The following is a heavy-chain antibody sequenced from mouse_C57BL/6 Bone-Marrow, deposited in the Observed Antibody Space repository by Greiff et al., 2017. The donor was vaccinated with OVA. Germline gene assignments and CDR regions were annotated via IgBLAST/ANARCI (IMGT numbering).Heavy chain of an antibody. CDR2: IDPANGNT. CDR1: GFNIKNTY. J-gene: IGHJ4*01. Sequence: VQLQQSVAELVRPGASVKLSCTASGFNIKNTYMHWVKQRPERGLEWIGRIDPANGNTKYAPKFQGKATITADTSSNTAYLQLSSLTSEDTAIYYCARGYYGSSYFYAMDYWGQGTSVTVSS. CDR3: ARGYYGSSYFYAMDY. D-gene: IGHD1-1*01. V-gene: IGHV14-3*01.